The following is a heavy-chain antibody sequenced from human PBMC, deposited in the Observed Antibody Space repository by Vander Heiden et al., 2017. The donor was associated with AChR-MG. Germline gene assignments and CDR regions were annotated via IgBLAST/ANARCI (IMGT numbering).Heavy chain of an antibody. D-gene: IGHD2-15*01. CDR2: ISGSGGST. CDR3: AKESPCSGGSCLLGILFDY. J-gene: IGHJ4*02. CDR1: GFTFSSYA. Sequence: EVQMLDSGGGLVQPGGSLRLSCAASGFTFSSYAMGWVRQAPGKGLEWVSAISGSGGSTYYASSVKGRFTISRDNSKNTLYLQMNSLRAEDTAVYYCAKESPCSGGSCLLGILFDYWGQGTLVTVSS. V-gene: IGHV3-23*01.